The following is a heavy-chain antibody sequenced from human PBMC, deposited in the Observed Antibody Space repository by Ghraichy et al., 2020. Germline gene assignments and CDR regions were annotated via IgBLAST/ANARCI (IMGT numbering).Heavy chain of an antibody. D-gene: IGHD2/OR15-2a*01. CDR1: GFTLSSYS. Sequence: LSLTCAASGFTLSSYSMDWVRQVPGKGLEWISYISGTSSPIYYRDSVRGRFTISRDNAKNSLYLEMNSLRDEDTAVYYCVRGYLSNSFDQWGQGTLVTVSS. V-gene: IGHV3-48*02. CDR3: VRGYLSNSFDQ. CDR2: ISGTSSPI. J-gene: IGHJ4*01.